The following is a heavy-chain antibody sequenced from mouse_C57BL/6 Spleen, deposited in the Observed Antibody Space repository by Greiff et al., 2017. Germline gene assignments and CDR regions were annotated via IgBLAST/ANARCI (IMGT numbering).Heavy chain of an antibody. J-gene: IGHJ2*01. V-gene: IGHV1-7*01. D-gene: IGHD2-1*01. CDR3: AKFYYGNFYFDY. CDR1: GYTFTSYW. Sequence: QVQLKESGAELAKPGASVKLSCKASGYTFTSYWMHWVKQRPGQGLEWIGYINPSSGYTKYNQKFKDKATLTADKSSSTAYMQLSSLTYEDSAVYYCAKFYYGNFYFDYWGQGTTLTVSS. CDR2: INPSSGYT.